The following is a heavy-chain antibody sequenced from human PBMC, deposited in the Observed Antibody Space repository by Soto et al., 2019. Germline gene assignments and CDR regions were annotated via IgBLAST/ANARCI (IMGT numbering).Heavy chain of an antibody. J-gene: IGHJ4*02. CDR1: GGSVSSGSYY. Sequence: SLTCTVSGGSVSSGSYYWSWIRQPPGKGLEWIGYIYYSGSTNYNPSLKSRVTISVDTSKNQFSLKLSSVTAADTAVYYCARDVGNYYGSGNYFDYWGQGTLVSVYS. CDR3: ARDVGNYYGSGNYFDY. V-gene: IGHV4-61*01. CDR2: IYYSGST. D-gene: IGHD3-10*01.